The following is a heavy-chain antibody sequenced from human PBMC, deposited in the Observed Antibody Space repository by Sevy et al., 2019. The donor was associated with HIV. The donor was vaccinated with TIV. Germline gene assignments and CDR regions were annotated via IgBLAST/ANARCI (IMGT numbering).Heavy chain of an antibody. V-gene: IGHV3-48*02. CDR1: GFTFSSYS. CDR3: ASGLVVVAGYGMDV. D-gene: IGHD2-15*01. CDR2: ISSSSSTI. J-gene: IGHJ6*02. Sequence: GGSLRLSCAASGFTFSSYSMNWVRQAPGKGLEWVSYISSSSSTIYYADSVKGRLTISRDNAKNSLYLQMNSLRDEDTAVYYCASGLVVVAGYGMDVWGQGTTVTVSS.